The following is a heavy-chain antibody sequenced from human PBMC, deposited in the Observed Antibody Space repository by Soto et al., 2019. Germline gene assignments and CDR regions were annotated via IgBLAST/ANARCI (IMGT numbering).Heavy chain of an antibody. CDR1: GFTFNSYS. CDR2: ISSSSTFI. D-gene: IGHD1-1*01. V-gene: IGHV3-21*01. Sequence: GWSLRLSCAASGFTFNSYSMNWVRQAPGKGLEWVSSISSSSTFIYDADSVKGRFSISRDNAKNSLFLQMNSLRAEDTAVYFCARGRPTGYSYYGMDVWGQGTTVTVSS. J-gene: IGHJ6*02. CDR3: ARGRPTGYSYYGMDV.